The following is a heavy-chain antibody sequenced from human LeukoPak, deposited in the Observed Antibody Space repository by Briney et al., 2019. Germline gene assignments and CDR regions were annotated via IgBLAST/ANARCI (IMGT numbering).Heavy chain of an antibody. Sequence: GGSLRLSCAASGLPFSHAWMTWVRQAPGKGLEWVVRIKSKPDGGTIGYAAPVKGRFTISRDDSKNTLYLQMDSLKTEDTAVYYCTTARGSGPGYFQHWGQGTLVTVSS. V-gene: IGHV3-15*01. CDR1: GLPFSHAW. D-gene: IGHD6-19*01. CDR2: IKSKPDGGTI. J-gene: IGHJ1*01. CDR3: TTARGSGPGYFQH.